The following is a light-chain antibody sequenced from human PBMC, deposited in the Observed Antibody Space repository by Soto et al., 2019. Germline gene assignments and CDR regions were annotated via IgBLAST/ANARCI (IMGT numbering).Light chain of an antibody. CDR3: SSYTSSSTRV. V-gene: IGLV2-14*01. J-gene: IGLJ1*01. Sequence: QSALTQPASVSGSPGQSITISCTGTNSDVGGYNSVSWYQQHPGKAPKLLIYEVTNRPSGISNRFSGSKSGNTASLTISGLQAENEAYYYCSSYTSSSTRVFGTGTKVTVL. CDR2: EVT. CDR1: NSDVGGYNS.